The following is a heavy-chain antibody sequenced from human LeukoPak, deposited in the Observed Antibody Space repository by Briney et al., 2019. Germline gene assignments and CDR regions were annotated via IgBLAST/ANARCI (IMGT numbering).Heavy chain of an antibody. CDR1: GASISSYY. CDR2: MYYSGST. CDR3: ARRSISGNSWDYFDY. D-gene: IGHD4-23*01. J-gene: IGHJ4*02. Sequence: SETLSLTCTVSGASISSYYWSWIRQPPGKGLEWIAFMYYSGSTNYNPSLKSRVTISVDTSKDQFSLKLSSVTAADTAVYYCARRSISGNSWDYFDYWGQGTLVTVSS. V-gene: IGHV4-59*08.